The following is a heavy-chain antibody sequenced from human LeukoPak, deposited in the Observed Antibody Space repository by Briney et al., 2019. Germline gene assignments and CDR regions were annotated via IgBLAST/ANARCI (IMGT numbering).Heavy chain of an antibody. CDR2: IRSKANSYAT. D-gene: IGHD5-24*01. CDR3: AKAPFYGYNLLRNDNYFDY. CDR1: GFTFSGSA. Sequence: PGGSLRLSCAASGFTFSGSAMHWVRQASGKGLEWVGRIRSKANSYATAYAASVKGRFTISRDDSKNTAYLQMNSLKTEDTAVYYCAKAPFYGYNLLRNDNYFDYWGQGTLVTVSS. V-gene: IGHV3-73*01. J-gene: IGHJ4*02.